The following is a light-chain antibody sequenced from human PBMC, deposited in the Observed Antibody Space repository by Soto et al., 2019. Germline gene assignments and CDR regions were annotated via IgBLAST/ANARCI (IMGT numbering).Light chain of an antibody. V-gene: IGLV2-23*03. CDR2: EGS. CDR3: CSYAGSSTFV. J-gene: IGLJ2*01. Sequence: QSALTQPASVSGSPGQSITISCTGTSSDVGSYNLVSWYQQHPGKAPKLMIYEGSKRPSGVSNRFSGSKSGNTASLTISGLHDEDRGEYYCCSYAGSSTFVFGGGTQLTVL. CDR1: SSDVGSYNL.